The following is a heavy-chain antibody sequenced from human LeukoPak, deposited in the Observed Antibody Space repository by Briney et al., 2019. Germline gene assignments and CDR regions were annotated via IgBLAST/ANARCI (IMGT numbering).Heavy chain of an antibody. CDR2: ISGSDDTT. J-gene: IGHJ4*02. CDR1: EFTFSKSA. D-gene: IGHD2/OR15-2a*01. V-gene: IGHV3-23*01. CDR3: ARDTFGSIDY. Sequence: GGSLRLSCAASEFTFSKSAMSWVRQAPGKGLEWVSSISGSDDTTEYADSVKGRFTISRDNSKNTLFLQMNSLRPEDTAVYYCARDTFGSIDYWGQGILVTVSS.